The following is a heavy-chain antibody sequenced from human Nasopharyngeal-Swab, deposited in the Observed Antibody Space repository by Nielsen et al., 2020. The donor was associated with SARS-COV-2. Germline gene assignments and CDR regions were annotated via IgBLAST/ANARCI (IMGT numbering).Heavy chain of an antibody. Sequence: GESLKISCKGSGYSFTSYWIAWVRQMPGKGLEWMGIIYPRDSDNRYSPSFQGQVTISADKSISTAYLQWSSLKASDTAMYYCVRPEGVATSFKYYFQYGMDVWGQGTTVTVSS. CDR2: IYPRDSDN. D-gene: IGHD5-12*01. V-gene: IGHV5-51*01. CDR3: VRPEGVATSFKYYFQYGMDV. J-gene: IGHJ6*02. CDR1: GYSFTSYW.